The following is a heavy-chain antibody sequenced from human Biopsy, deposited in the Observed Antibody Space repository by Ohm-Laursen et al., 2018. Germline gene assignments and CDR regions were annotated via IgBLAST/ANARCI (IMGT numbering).Heavy chain of an antibody. D-gene: IGHD2/OR15-2a*01. CDR3: ARGSFAPDF. V-gene: IGHV3-11*01. CDR2: ISSRTNTI. Sequence: SLRLSCTASGFTFSDYYMSWIRQAPRKGLEWVSNISSRTNTIYYADSVKGRFTISRDNAKNSLYLQMNRLRAEDPAVYFCARGSFAPDFWGQGTLVTVSS. J-gene: IGHJ4*02. CDR1: GFTFSDYY.